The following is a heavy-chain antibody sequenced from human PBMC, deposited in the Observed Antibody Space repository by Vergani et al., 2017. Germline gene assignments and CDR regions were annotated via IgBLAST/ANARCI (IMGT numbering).Heavy chain of an antibody. CDR2: ISGSGGST. V-gene: IGHV3-23*04. CDR1: GFTFDDYA. D-gene: IGHD3-3*01. Sequence: EVQLVESGGGLVQPGRSLRLSCAASGFTFDDYAMHWVRQAPGKGLEWVSAISGSGGSTYYADSVKGRFTISRDNSKNTLYLQMNSLRAEDTAVYYCATGEVEWLRDYFDYWGQGTLVTVSS. J-gene: IGHJ4*02. CDR3: ATGEVEWLRDYFDY.